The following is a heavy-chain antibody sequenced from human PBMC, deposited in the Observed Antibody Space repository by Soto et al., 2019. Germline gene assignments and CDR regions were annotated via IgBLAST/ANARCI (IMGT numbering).Heavy chain of an antibody. D-gene: IGHD6-19*01. J-gene: IGHJ6*02. CDR1: GYSFTSYW. V-gene: IGHV5-10-1*01. CDR3: ASGISVAGNYYYYGMDV. CDR2: IDPSDSYT. Sequence: PGESLKISCKGSGYSFTSYWISWLRQMPGKGLEWMGRIDPSDSYTNYSPSFQGRVTISADKSISTAYLQWSSLKASDTAMYYCASGISVAGNYYYYGMDVWGQGTTVTAP.